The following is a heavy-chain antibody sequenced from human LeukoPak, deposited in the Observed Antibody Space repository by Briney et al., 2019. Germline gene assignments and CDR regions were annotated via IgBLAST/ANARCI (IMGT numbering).Heavy chain of an antibody. Sequence: GGSLRLSCAASGFTFSSYAMSWVRQAPGKGLEWVSAISGSGGSTYYADSVKGRFTISRDNSKNTLYLQMNSLRAEDTAVYYCAKDEAVVAATSIPFDYRGQGTLVTVSS. CDR3: AKDEAVVAATSIPFDY. J-gene: IGHJ4*02. CDR1: GFTFSSYA. V-gene: IGHV3-23*01. D-gene: IGHD2-15*01. CDR2: ISGSGGST.